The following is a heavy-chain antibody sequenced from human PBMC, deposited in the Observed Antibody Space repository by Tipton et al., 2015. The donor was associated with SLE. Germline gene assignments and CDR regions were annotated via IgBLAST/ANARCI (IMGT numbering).Heavy chain of an antibody. Sequence: TLSLTCTVSGGSISSHYWSWIRQPPGKGLEWIGEINHSGSTNYNPSLKSRVTISVDTSKNQFSLKLGSVTAADTAVYYCATRRSWYKAFDYWGQGTLVTVSS. CDR3: ATRRSWYKAFDY. D-gene: IGHD6-13*01. V-gene: IGHV4-34*01. CDR2: INHSGST. J-gene: IGHJ4*02. CDR1: GGSISSHY.